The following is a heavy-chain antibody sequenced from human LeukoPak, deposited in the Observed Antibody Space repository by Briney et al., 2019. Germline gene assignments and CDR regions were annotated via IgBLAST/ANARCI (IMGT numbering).Heavy chain of an antibody. Sequence: RGSLRLSCAASGFTFSDYYMSWIRQAPGKGLEWVSYISNSHTDIYYADSVKGRFTISRDNAKNSLFLQMNSLRAQDSAVYYCATYSTSPRRAFDYWGQGTLVTVSS. J-gene: IGHJ4*02. D-gene: IGHD4-11*01. CDR1: GFTFSDYY. CDR2: ISNSHTDI. CDR3: ATYSTSPRRAFDY. V-gene: IGHV3-11*01.